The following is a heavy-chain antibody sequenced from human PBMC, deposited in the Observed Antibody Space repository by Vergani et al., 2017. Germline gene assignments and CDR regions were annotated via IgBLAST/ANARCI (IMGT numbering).Heavy chain of an antibody. Sequence: QVQLQESGPGLVKPSQTLSLPCTVPGGPISSGGYYWSWIRQHPGKGLEWIGYIYYSGSTYYNPSLKSRVTISVDTSKNQFSLKLSSVTAADTAVYYCARAPVVPAAISYYMDVWGKGTTVTVSS. CDR3: ARAPVVPAAISYYMDV. D-gene: IGHD2-2*01. CDR2: IYYSGST. CDR1: GGPISSGGYY. V-gene: IGHV4-31*03. J-gene: IGHJ6*03.